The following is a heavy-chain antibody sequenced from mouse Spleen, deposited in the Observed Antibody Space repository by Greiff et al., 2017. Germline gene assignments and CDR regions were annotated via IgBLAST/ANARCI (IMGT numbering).Heavy chain of an antibody. CDR3: ARAGSNAWFAY. Sequence: DVMLVESGGGLVKLGGSLKLSCAASGFTFSSYYMSWVRQTPEKRLEWVATISSGGGSTYYPDSVKGRFTISRDNAKNTLYLQMSSLNSEDTAVYYCARAGSNAWFAYWGQGTLVTVSA. V-gene: IGHV5-9*01. J-gene: IGHJ3*01. CDR1: GFTFSSYY. CDR2: ISSGGGST.